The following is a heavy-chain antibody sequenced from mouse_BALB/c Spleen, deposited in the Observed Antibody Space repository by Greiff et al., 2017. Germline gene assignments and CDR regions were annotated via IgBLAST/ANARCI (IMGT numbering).Heavy chain of an antibody. CDR3: TRRGGNYVDAMDY. V-gene: IGHV6-6*02. CDR2: IRLKSNNYAT. D-gene: IGHD2-1*01. Sequence: EVKVEESGGGLVQPGGSMKLSCVASGFTFSNYWMNWVRQSPEKGLEWVAEIRLKSNNYATHYAESVKGRFTISRDDSKSSVYLQMNNLRAEDTGIYYCTRRGGNYVDAMDYWGQGTSVTVSS. J-gene: IGHJ4*01. CDR1: GFTFSNYW.